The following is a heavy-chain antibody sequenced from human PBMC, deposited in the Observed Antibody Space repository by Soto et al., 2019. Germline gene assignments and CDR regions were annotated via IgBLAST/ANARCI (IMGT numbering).Heavy chain of an antibody. CDR3: AAYDSGGFYYGFDY. V-gene: IGHV4-31*02. D-gene: IGHD3-22*01. CDR2: IYYSGST. J-gene: IGHJ4*02. CDR1: GGSISSGGYY. Sequence: SETLSLTCTVSGGSISSGGYYWSWIRQHPGKGLEWIGYIYYSGSTYYNPSLKSRVTISVDTSTDTAFMELSSLKSEDTAVYYCAAYDSGGFYYGFDYWGQRALVTVSS.